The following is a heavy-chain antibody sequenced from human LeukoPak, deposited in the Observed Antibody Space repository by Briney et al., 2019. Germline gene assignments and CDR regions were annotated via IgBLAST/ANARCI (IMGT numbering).Heavy chain of an antibody. J-gene: IGHJ4*02. Sequence: GGSLRLSCAASGFTFSSYSMNWVRQAPGKGLEWVSYISSSSSTIYYADSVKGRFTISRDNAKNSLYLQMNSLRAEDTAVYYCARDPLWFGELPTLADYWGPGTLVTVSS. CDR3: ARDPLWFGELPTLADY. CDR1: GFTFSSYS. CDR2: ISSSSSTI. V-gene: IGHV3-48*01. D-gene: IGHD3-10*01.